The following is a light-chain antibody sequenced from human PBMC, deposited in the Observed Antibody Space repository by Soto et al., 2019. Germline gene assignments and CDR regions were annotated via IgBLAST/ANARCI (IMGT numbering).Light chain of an antibody. V-gene: IGKV3-20*01. CDR3: QQYGSSPT. CDR1: QSISGTY. J-gene: IGKJ5*01. Sequence: DNVFRKSAGTLSLDSGERATLSCRTSQSISGTYLAWYQQKPGQAPRLLIYSESTRATGIPDRFSGSGSGTDFTLTISRLEPEDFAVYYCQQYGSSPTFGQGTRLEIK. CDR2: SES.